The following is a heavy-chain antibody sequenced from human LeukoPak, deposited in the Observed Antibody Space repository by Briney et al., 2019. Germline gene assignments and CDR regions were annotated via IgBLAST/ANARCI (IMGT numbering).Heavy chain of an antibody. J-gene: IGHJ4*02. Sequence: PSETLSLTCTVSGVSISPNYWSWIRQPPGKGLEWIGSIYYSGSTYYDPSLKSRVTISVDTSKNQFSPKLSSVTAADTAVYYCARRVDYYDSSGYYHHFDYWGQGTLVTVSS. V-gene: IGHV4-59*05. CDR2: IYYSGST. CDR3: ARRVDYYDSSGYYHHFDY. CDR1: GVSISPNY. D-gene: IGHD3-22*01.